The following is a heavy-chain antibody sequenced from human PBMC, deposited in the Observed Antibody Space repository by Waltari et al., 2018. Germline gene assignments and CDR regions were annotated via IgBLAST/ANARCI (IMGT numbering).Heavy chain of an antibody. D-gene: IGHD3-22*01. CDR1: GGSISGYY. CDR2: IHLSGTP. Sequence: QVQLQASGPGLVKPSETLSLTCTVSGGSISGYYWSWIRRPPGEGLEWIGYIHLSGTPNSSPSLKSRVTISVDTSTNRFSLKLNSVTAADTAVYYCARVGYDSSGYYSHFDYWGQGTLVTVSS. J-gene: IGHJ4*02. CDR3: ARVGYDSSGYYSHFDY. V-gene: IGHV4-59*08.